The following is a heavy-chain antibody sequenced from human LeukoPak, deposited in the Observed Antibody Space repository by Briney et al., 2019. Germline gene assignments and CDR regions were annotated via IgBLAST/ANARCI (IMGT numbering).Heavy chain of an antibody. Sequence: GASVKVSCKTSGYTLTTHYTHWVRRAPGQGLEWMGQVNPSGTDIRYAQKFQGRVSMTRDMSTNTVYMELSSLRFEDTAVYYCAGDPDTDMTMDYWGQGTLVTVSS. CDR1: GYTLTTHY. V-gene: IGHV1-46*01. D-gene: IGHD5-18*01. CDR2: VNPSGTDI. J-gene: IGHJ4*02. CDR3: AGDPDTDMTMDY.